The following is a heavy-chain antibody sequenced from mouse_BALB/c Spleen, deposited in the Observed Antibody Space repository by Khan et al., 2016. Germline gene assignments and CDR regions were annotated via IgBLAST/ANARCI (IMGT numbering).Heavy chain of an antibody. Sequence: QVQLQQSGAELMKPGASVKISCKATGYTFSTYWIEWVKQRPGHGLEWIGEILPGSGNSNYNEKLKGKATLTADTSSNTAYMQLSSLTSEDSAVSAFACFCYAYDGGIDYWGQGTSVTVSS. CDR1: GYTFSTYW. J-gene: IGHJ4*01. D-gene: IGHD2-2*01. V-gene: IGHV1-9*01. CDR2: ILPGSGNS. CDR3: ACFCYAYDGGIDY.